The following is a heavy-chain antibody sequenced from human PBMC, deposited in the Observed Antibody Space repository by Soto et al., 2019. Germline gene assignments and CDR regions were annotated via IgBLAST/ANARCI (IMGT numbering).Heavy chain of an antibody. CDR1: LFTISNYG. CDR3: AKAQSTGYAFDY. D-gene: IGHD3-22*01. Sequence: GGSLRLSCSASLFTISNYGRHCILQAPGRGLEWVAVISYDGSNKYFADSVKGRFTISRDISKNTLYLQMNSLRAEDTAVYYCAKAQSTGYAFDYWGQGTLVTVSS. CDR2: ISYDGSNK. J-gene: IGHJ4*02. V-gene: IGHV3-30*18.